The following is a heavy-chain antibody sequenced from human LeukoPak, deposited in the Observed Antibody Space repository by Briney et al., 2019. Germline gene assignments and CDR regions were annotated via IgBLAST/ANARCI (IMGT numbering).Heavy chain of an antibody. Sequence: PSETLSLTCTVSGGSISSGDYYWSWIRQPPGKGLGWIGYIYYSGSTYYNPSLKSRVTISVDTSKNQFSLKLSSVTAADTAVYYCASRYCGGDCYSWGQGTLVTVSS. V-gene: IGHV4-30-4*01. CDR2: IYYSGST. J-gene: IGHJ4*02. CDR1: GGSISSGDYY. D-gene: IGHD2-21*02. CDR3: ASRYCGGDCYS.